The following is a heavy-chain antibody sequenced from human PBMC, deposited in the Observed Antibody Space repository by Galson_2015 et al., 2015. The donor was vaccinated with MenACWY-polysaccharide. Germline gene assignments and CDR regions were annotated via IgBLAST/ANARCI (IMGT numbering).Heavy chain of an antibody. CDR2: ISPGSKTA. CDR1: GFNFSILA. J-gene: IGHJ4*02. D-gene: IGHD1-26*01. CDR3: VKGGWGDN. V-gene: IGHV3-23*01. Sequence: SLRLSCAASGFNFSILAMTWVRQGPGKGLEWVSAISPGSKTAYYSDSVKGRFSISRDNSKDTLYLQMDSLRAEDTAVYYCVKGGWGDNWGQGTLVTASS.